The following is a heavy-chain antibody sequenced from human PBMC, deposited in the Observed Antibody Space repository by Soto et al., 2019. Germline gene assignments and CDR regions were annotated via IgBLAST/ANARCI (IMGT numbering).Heavy chain of an antibody. J-gene: IGHJ3*02. D-gene: IGHD3-9*01. CDR3: ARAYDILTGYLGHDAFDI. CDR2: IYYSGST. CDR1: GGSISSGGYY. Sequence: SETLSLTCTVSGGSISSGGYYWSWIRQHPGKGLEWIGYIYYSGSTYYNPSLKSRVTISVDTSKNQFSLKLSSVTAADTAVYYCARAYDILTGYLGHDAFDIWGQGTMVTVSS. V-gene: IGHV4-31*03.